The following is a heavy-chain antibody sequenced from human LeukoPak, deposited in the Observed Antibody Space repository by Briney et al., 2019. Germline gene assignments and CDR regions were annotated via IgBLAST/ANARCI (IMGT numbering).Heavy chain of an antibody. Sequence: PGGSLRLSCAASGFTFSSYAMSWVRQAPGKGLEWVSLISGSGGSTYYADSVKGRFTISRDNAKNTLYLQMNSLRAEDTGVYYCARIASHSSSWYDGGYWGQGTLVTVSS. D-gene: IGHD6-13*01. CDR2: ISGSGGST. CDR1: GFTFSSYA. V-gene: IGHV3-23*01. CDR3: ARIASHSSSWYDGGY. J-gene: IGHJ4*02.